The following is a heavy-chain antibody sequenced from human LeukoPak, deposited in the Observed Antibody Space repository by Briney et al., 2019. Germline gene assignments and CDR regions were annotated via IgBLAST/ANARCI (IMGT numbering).Heavy chain of an antibody. J-gene: IGHJ6*02. Sequence: PSETLSLTCTVSGGSVSSGSYYWSWIRQPPGKGLEWIGYIYYSGSTNYSPSLKSRVTISVDTSKNQFSLKLSSVTAAGTAVYYCARGPADYDILTGYYIPYYYYGMDVWGQGTTVTVSS. CDR3: ARGPADYDILTGYYIPYYYYGMDV. CDR1: GGSVSSGSYY. V-gene: IGHV4-61*01. CDR2: IYYSGST. D-gene: IGHD3-9*01.